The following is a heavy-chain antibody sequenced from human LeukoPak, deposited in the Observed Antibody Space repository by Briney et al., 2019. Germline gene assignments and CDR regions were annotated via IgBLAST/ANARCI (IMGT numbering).Heavy chain of an antibody. J-gene: IGHJ4*02. CDR2: ISGSGSGS. D-gene: IGHD3-16*01. Sequence: PGGSLRLSCVASGFTFSNYAMSWVRQAPGKGLEWVSAISGSGSGSYVADSGKGRFAISRDNSKNTLYLQMNSLRVEDTAMYYCAKGRVVWGSHWGFDYWGLGTLVAVS. CDR3: AKGRVVWGSHWGFDY. V-gene: IGHV3-23*01. CDR1: GFTFSNYA.